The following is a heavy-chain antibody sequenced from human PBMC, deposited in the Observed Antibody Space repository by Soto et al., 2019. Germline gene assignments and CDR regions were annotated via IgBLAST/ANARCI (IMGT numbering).Heavy chain of an antibody. D-gene: IGHD3-10*01. Sequence: EVQLLESGGGLVQPGGSLRLSCAASGFTFSSYAMSWVRQAPGKGLEWVSAISGSGGSTYYADSVKGRFTISRDNSKNALCLQMNSLRAEDTAVYYCAKDGPPPYGSAKFDPWGQGALVTVSS. CDR1: GFTFSSYA. CDR2: ISGSGGST. CDR3: AKDGPPPYGSAKFDP. V-gene: IGHV3-23*01. J-gene: IGHJ5*02.